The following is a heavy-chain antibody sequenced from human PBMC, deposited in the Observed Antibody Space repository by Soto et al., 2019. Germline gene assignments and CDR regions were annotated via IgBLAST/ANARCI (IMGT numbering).Heavy chain of an antibody. CDR2: INPNSGGT. J-gene: IGHJ5*02. CDR3: ARDLRYCSSTSCYAGLGWFDP. V-gene: IGHV1-2*04. D-gene: IGHD2-2*01. Sequence: QVQLVQSGAEVKKPGASVKASCKASGYTFTGYYMHWVRQAPGQGLEWMGWINPNSGGTNYAQKFQGWVTMTRDTSISTAYMELSRLRSDDTAVYYCARDLRYCSSTSCYAGLGWFDPWGQGTLVTVSS. CDR1: GYTFTGYY.